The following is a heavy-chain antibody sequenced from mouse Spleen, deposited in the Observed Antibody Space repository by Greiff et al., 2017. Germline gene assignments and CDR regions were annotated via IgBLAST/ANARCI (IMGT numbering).Heavy chain of an antibody. CDR1: GYTFTSYW. D-gene: IGHD2-14*01. J-gene: IGHJ4*01. CDR2: IDPEDGET. Sequence: VQLKQPGAELVKPGASVQLSCKASGYTFTSYWMHWVKQRPGRGLEWIGRIDPEDGETTYAPKFQGKATLTADTSSNTAYLQLSSLTSEDTADYYCGRGYSYYYAMDYWGQGTSVTVSS. V-gene: IGHV14-2*01. CDR3: GRGYSYYYAMDY.